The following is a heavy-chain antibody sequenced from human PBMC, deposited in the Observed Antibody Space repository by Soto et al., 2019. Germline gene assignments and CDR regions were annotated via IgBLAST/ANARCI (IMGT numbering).Heavy chain of an antibody. J-gene: IGHJ4*02. CDR2: INPSGGST. D-gene: IGHD2-2*01. Sequence: GASVKVSCKASGYTFTIYGINWVRQAPGQGLEWMGIINPSGGSTSYAQKFQGRVTMTRDTSTSTVYMELSSLRSEDTAVYYCAREDIVVVPAAFDYWGQGTLVTVSS. CDR3: AREDIVVVPAAFDY. CDR1: GYTFTIYG. V-gene: IGHV1-46*03.